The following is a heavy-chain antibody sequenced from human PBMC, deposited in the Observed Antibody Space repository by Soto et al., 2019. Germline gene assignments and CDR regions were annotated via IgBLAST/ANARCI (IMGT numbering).Heavy chain of an antibody. CDR2: ISSSSSYI. CDR1: GFTFSSYS. CDR3: ARGIVVVTAILFDI. J-gene: IGHJ3*02. Sequence: EVQLVESGGGLVKPGGSLRLSCAASGFTFSSYSMNWVRQAPGKGLEWVSSISSSSSYIYYADSVKGRFTISRDNAKNSLYLQMSSLRAEDTAVYYCARGIVVVTAILFDIWGQGTMVTVSS. V-gene: IGHV3-21*01. D-gene: IGHD2-21*02.